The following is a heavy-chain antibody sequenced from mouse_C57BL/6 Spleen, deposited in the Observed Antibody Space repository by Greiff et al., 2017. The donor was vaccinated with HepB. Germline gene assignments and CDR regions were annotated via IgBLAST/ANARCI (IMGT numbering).Heavy chain of an antibody. Sequence: EVKLVESGGGLVKPGGSLKLSCAASGFTFSDYGMHWVRQAPEKGLEWVAYISSGSSTIYYADTVKGRFTISRDNAKNTLFLQMTSLRSEDTAMYYCARRKDYSNPYYFDYWGQGTTLTVSS. V-gene: IGHV5-17*01. J-gene: IGHJ2*01. CDR3: ARRKDYSNPYYFDY. D-gene: IGHD2-5*01. CDR2: ISSGSSTI. CDR1: GFTFSDYG.